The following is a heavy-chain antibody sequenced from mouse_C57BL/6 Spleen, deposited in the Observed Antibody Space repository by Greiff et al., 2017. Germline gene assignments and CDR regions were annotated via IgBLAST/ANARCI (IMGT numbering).Heavy chain of an antibody. V-gene: IGHV1-69*01. D-gene: IGHD2-14*01. CDR1: GYTFTSYW. CDR2: IDPSDSYT. J-gene: IGHJ3*01. CDR3: ARGDRSWFAY. Sequence: VQLQQSGAELVMPGASVKLSCKASGYTFTSYWMHWVKQRPGQGLEWIGKIDPSDSYTNYNQKFKGKSTLTVDKSSSTAYMQLSSLTSEDSAVYYCARGDRSWFAYWGQGTLVTVSA.